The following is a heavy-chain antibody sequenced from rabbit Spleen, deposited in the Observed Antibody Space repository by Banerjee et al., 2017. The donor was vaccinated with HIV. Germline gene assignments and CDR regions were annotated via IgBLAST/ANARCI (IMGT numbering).Heavy chain of an antibody. CDR3: ARGSATMTMVITGYYLSL. J-gene: IGHJ4*01. CDR1: GLDFSSSYW. D-gene: IGHD2-1*01. CDR2: IDAGGGGGT. V-gene: IGHV1S45*01. Sequence: QEQLEESGGDLVQPEGSLTLTCTASGLDFSSSYWICWVRQAPGKGLEWIACIDAGGGGGTYYASWAKGRFTVSKTSSTTVTLQMPSLTAADTATYFCARGSATMTMVITGYYLSLWGPGTLVTVS.